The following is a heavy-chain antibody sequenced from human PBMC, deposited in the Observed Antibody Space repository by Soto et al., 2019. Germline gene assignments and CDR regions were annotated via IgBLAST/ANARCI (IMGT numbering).Heavy chain of an antibody. CDR3: ARRELQGPIDY. D-gene: IGHD1-26*01. Sequence: PSETLSLTCAVYGGSLSGYYWSWIRQPPGKGLEWIGEINHSGSTNYNPSLKSRVTIFIDASKSQFSLNLTSVTAVDTAVYYCARRELQGPIDYWGQGTLVTVSS. CDR1: GGSLSGYY. CDR2: INHSGST. J-gene: IGHJ4*02. V-gene: IGHV4-34*01.